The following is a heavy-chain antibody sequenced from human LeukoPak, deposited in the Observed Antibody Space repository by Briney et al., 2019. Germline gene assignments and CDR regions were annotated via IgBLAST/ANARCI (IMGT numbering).Heavy chain of an antibody. Sequence: GASVKVSCKASGYTFTSYGISWVRQATGQGLEWMGWMNPNSGNTGYAQKFQGRVTMTRNTSISTAYMELSSLRSEDTAVYYCARLLERPYYYYYGMDVWGQGTTVTVSS. CDR3: ARLLERPYYYYYGMDV. D-gene: IGHD1-1*01. CDR1: GYTFTSYG. CDR2: MNPNSGNT. J-gene: IGHJ6*02. V-gene: IGHV1-8*02.